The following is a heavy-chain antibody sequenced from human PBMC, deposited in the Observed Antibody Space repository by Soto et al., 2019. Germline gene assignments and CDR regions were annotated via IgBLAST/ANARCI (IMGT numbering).Heavy chain of an antibody. CDR3: ARHAVHGSGFTAY. V-gene: IGHV4-39*01. CDR2: IYYSGST. J-gene: IGHJ1*01. CDR1: GGSISSSSYY. Sequence: QLQLQESGPGLVKPSETLSLTCTVSGGSISSSSYYWGWIRQPPGKGLEWIGSIYYSGSTYYNPFLTNRVTISVDTSQNQFSLKLSSVTAADTAVSCCARHAVHGSGFTAYWGQGTLVTVSS. D-gene: IGHD6-19*01.